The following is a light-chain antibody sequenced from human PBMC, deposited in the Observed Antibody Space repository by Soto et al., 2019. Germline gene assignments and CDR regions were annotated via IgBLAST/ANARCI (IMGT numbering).Light chain of an antibody. CDR2: KAS. J-gene: IGKJ1*01. Sequence: DIQMTQSPSTLSGSVGDRVTITCRASQTISSWLAWYQQKPGKAPKLLIYKASTLKSGVPSRFSGSGSGTEFTLTISSLQPDVFATYYCQHYNSYSEAFDQGTKVELK. V-gene: IGKV1-5*03. CDR3: QHYNSYSEA. CDR1: QTISSW.